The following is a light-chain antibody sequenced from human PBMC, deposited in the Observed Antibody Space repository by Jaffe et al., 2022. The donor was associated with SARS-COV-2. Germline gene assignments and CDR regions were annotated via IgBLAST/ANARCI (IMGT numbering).Light chain of an antibody. J-gene: IGKJ3*01. Sequence: ELTQSPGTVSLSPGDGITLSCRASQSLTTNNIAWYQHKRGQAPRLLIYGASIRATGIPDRFSGSGSGTDFTLTISRLEPEDFAVYYCQQYGTSFGPGTRVDI. CDR3: QQYGTS. CDR1: QSLTTNN. CDR2: GAS. V-gene: IGKV3-20*01.